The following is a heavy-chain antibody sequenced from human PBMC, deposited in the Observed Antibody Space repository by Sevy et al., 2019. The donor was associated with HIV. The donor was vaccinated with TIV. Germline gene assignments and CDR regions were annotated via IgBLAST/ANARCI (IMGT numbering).Heavy chain of an antibody. J-gene: IGHJ4*02. D-gene: IGHD3-16*01. CDR3: GRTSPRGGFDY. V-gene: IGHV1-46*03. Sequence: ASAKVSCKASGYTFTNYYMHWVRQAPGQGLEWMGIINPSDVSTIYAQKFQGRVTMTRDTSTSTVYMELSSLRSDDTAVYYCGRTSPRGGFDYWGQGALVTVSS. CDR2: INPSDVST. CDR1: GYTFTNYY.